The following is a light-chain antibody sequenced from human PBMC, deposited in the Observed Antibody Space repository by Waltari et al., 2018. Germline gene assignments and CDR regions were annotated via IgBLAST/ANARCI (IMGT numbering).Light chain of an antibody. CDR2: KAS. V-gene: IGKV1-39*01. CDR1: QNVNNY. CDR3: LHGNGNPST. Sequence: DIQMTQSPSSLSASAGDRVTITCRASQNVNNYLNWYQQKPGKAPKLLIYKASTLESGVPSRFSGSGSGTDYTFTISSLQSEDVATYYWLHGNGNPSTFGRGTKVEIK. J-gene: IGKJ4*02.